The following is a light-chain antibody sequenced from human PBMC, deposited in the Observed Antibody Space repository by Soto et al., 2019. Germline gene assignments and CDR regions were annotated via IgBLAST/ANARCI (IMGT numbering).Light chain of an antibody. V-gene: IGKV3-20*01. J-gene: IGKJ5*01. Sequence: EIVLTQSPGTLSLSPGERATLSCRASQSFSSSCLAWYQQKPGQAPRLLIYGASNRATGVPDRFSGSGSGTDFTLTISRLEPEDFAVYYCQQFGSSPPITFGQGTRLEIK. CDR2: GAS. CDR3: QQFGSSPPIT. CDR1: QSFSSSC.